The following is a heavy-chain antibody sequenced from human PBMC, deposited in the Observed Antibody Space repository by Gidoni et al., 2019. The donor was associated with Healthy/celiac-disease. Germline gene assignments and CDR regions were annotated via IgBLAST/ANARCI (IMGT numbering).Heavy chain of an antibody. J-gene: IGHJ4*02. Sequence: QVHLVASGGGAVTPVTSILISCAAPGLTFSSYAMHWVRRAPVKGLEWVAIISYDGSNKYYADSVKGRFTISRDNSKNTLYLQMNSLRAEDTAVYYCARDPCGSCFPLDWGQGTLVTVSS. CDR3: ARDPCGSCFPLD. CDR1: GLTFSSYA. V-gene: IGHV3-30-3*01. D-gene: IGHD2-15*01. CDR2: ISYDGSNK.